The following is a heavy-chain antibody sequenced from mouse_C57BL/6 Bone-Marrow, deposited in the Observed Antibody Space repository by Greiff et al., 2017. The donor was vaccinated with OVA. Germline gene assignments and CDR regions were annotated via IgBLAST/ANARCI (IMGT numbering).Heavy chain of an antibody. V-gene: IGHV5-4*01. Sequence: EVMLVESGGGLVKPGGSLKLSCAASGFTFSSYAMSWVRQTPEKRLEWVATISDGGSYTYYPDNVKGRFTISRDNAKNNLYLQMSHLKSEDTAMYYCARDGGLLLRSFDYWGQGTTLTVSA. D-gene: IGHD1-1*01. CDR1: GFTFSSYA. J-gene: IGHJ2*01. CDR3: ARDGGLLLRSFDY. CDR2: ISDGGSYT.